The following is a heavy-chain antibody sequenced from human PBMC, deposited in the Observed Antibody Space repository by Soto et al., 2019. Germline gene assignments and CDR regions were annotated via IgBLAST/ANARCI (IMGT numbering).Heavy chain of an antibody. V-gene: IGHV4-4*02. CDR2: IYHSGST. Sequence: SETLSLTCAVSSGSISSSNWWSWVRQPPGKGLEWIGEIYHSGSTNYNPSLKSRVTISVDKSKNQFSLKLSSVTAADTAVYYCARSPNVNNWFDPWGQGTLVTVSS. CDR3: ARSPNVNNWFDP. CDR1: SGSISSSNW. J-gene: IGHJ5*02.